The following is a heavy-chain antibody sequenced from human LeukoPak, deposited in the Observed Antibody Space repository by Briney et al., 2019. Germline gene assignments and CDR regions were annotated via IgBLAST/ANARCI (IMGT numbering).Heavy chain of an antibody. V-gene: IGHV3-7*03. D-gene: IGHD3-9*01. CDR2: IEQDGSEK. J-gene: IGHJ4*02. CDR1: GFTFSSYW. CDR3: ARVRGILTGYYYFDY. Sequence: GGSLRLSCAASGFTFSSYWMSWVRQAPGKGLEWVANIEQDGSEKYYVDSVKGRFTISRDNAKNSLYLQMSSLRAEDTAVYYCARVRGILTGYYYFDYWGQGTLVTVSS.